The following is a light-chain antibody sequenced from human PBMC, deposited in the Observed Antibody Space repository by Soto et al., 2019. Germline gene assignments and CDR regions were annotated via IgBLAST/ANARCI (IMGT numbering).Light chain of an antibody. V-gene: IGKV3-15*01. Sequence: ELVLTQLPPTLPFSPGGKATFSSRASQSISDTLAWYQQKPGQAPRLLIYGASRRATGFPARFSGSGSGTDFTLTISSLQSEDFAVYYCQQYDNWPWTFGQGTKV. J-gene: IGKJ1*01. CDR3: QQYDNWPWT. CDR2: GAS. CDR1: QSISDT.